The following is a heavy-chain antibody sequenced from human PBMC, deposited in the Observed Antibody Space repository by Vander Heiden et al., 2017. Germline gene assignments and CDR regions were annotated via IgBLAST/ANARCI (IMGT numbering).Heavy chain of an antibody. Sequence: EVQLVESGGGLVQPGGSLRLSCAASGFTFSSYEMNWVRQAPGKGLEWVSYISSSGSTIYYADSAKGRFTISRDNAKNSLYLQMNSLRAEDTAVYYCARAYYYDSSGYTRENWFDPWGQGTLVTVSS. D-gene: IGHD3-22*01. CDR2: ISSSGSTI. CDR3: ARAYYYDSSGYTRENWFDP. V-gene: IGHV3-48*03. CDR1: GFTFSSYE. J-gene: IGHJ5*02.